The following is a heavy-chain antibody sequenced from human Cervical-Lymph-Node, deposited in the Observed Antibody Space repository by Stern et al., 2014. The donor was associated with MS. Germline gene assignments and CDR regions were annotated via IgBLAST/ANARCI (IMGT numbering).Heavy chain of an antibody. J-gene: IGHJ4*02. D-gene: IGHD5-24*01. CDR2: IYWDDDK. V-gene: IGHV2-5*02. CDR3: ARALEMATITPFDY. Sequence: ESGPTLVRPTQTLTLTCTFSGFSLSTSGVGVGWIRQPPGKALEWLALIYWDDDKRYSPSLKSRLTITKDTSKTQVVLTMTNMDPEDTATYYCARALEMATITPFDYWGQGTLVTVSS. CDR1: GFSLSTSGVG.